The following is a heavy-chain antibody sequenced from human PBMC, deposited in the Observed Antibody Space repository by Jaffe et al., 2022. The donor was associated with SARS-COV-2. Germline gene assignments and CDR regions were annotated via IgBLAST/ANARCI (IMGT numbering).Heavy chain of an antibody. V-gene: IGHV3-48*02. J-gene: IGHJ6*02. Sequence: EVQLVESGGGLVQPGGSLRLSCAASGFTFSSYSMNWVRQAPGKGLEWVSYISSSSSTIYYADSVKGRFTISRDNAKNSLYLQMNSLRDEDTAVYYCARDVRDRGGKVEPVGGPQMYYYYYGMDVWGQGTTVTVSS. D-gene: IGHD2-15*01. CDR2: ISSSSSTI. CDR3: ARDVRDRGGKVEPVGGPQMYYYYYGMDV. CDR1: GFTFSSYS.